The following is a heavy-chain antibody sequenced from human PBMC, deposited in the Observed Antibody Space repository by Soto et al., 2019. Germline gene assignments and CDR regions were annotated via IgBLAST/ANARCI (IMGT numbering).Heavy chain of an antibody. V-gene: IGHV4-4*02. CDR3: AGVLRGWFDP. Sequence: PSETLSLTCAVSGGSITSANWRTWVRQPPGGGLEWIGEISHSGITNYKASLKSRVTMSVDKTKNDVSLKLTSVTAADTAVYYCAGVLRGWFDPWGQGTPVTVSS. J-gene: IGHJ5*02. CDR1: GGSITSANW. CDR2: ISHSGIT.